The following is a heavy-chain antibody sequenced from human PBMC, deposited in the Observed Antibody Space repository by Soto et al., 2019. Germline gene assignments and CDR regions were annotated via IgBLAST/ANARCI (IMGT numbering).Heavy chain of an antibody. CDR2: ISGSGGST. V-gene: IGHV3-23*01. CDR1: GFTFSSDA. Sequence: GGSLRLSCAASGFTFSSDAMSWVRQAPGKGLEWVSAISGSGGSTYYADSVKGRFTISRDNSKNTLYLQMNSLRAEDTAVYYCAKDLHIAATHDYYDYWGQGTLVTVSS. D-gene: IGHD5-12*01. CDR3: AKDLHIAATHDYYDY. J-gene: IGHJ4*02.